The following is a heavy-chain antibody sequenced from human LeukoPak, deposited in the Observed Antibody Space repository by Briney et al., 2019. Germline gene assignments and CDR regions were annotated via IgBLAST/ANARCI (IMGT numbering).Heavy chain of an antibody. V-gene: IGHV1-69*04. D-gene: IGHD3-22*01. CDR2: IIPILGIA. J-gene: IGHJ4*02. CDR1: GGTFSSYA. Sequence: SVKVSCKASGGTFSSYAISWVRQAPGQGLEWMGRIIPILGIANYAQKFQGRVTITADKSKSTAYMELSSLRSEDTAVYYCARSEDYYDSSGYYDYWGQGTLVTVSS. CDR3: ARSEDYYDSSGYYDY.